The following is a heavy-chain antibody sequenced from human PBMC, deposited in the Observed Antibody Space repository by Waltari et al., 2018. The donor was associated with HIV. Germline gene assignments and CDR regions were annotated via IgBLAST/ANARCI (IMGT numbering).Heavy chain of an antibody. CDR2: INPDSGVT. J-gene: IGHJ3*02. Sequence: QVQLVQSGAEVKKPGASVTVSCKHSGYTFIAYSIHWVRQAPGQGLEWMGWINPDSGVTKSGQKFQGRVTMTRDTSISTVFLQLSGLRSDDTGVYSCARVGSSWNFGSHNFDIWGQGTMVTVSS. V-gene: IGHV1-2*02. D-gene: IGHD1-7*01. CDR1: GYTFIAYS. CDR3: ARVGSSWNFGSHNFDI.